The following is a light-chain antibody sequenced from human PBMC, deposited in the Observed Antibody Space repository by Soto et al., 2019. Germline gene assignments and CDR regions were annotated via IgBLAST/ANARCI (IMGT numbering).Light chain of an antibody. CDR1: SSDVGSYNL. CDR2: EVS. CDR3: CSYGGSSPFTYV. Sequence: QSVLTQPASVSGSPGQSITISCTGTSSDVGSYNLVSWYQHHPDKPPRLMIYEVSKRPSGVSNRFSGSKSGNTASLTISGLQAEDEADYYGCSYGGSSPFTYVCGAGTKVTVL. J-gene: IGLJ1*01. V-gene: IGLV2-23*02.